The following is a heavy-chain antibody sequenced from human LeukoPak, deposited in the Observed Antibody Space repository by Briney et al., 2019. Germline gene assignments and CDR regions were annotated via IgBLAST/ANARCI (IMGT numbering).Heavy chain of an antibody. CDR3: ARDFYDGFALDY. V-gene: IGHV3-23*01. D-gene: IGHD2/OR15-2a*01. Sequence: PGGSLRLSCAASGFTFRSYAMSWVRQAPGQGLEWVSTISGSGTNTDYADSVKGRFTISRDNARNSLYLQMDNLRAEDTGVYYCARDFYDGFALDYWGQGTLVTVSS. CDR2: ISGSGTNT. CDR1: GFTFRSYA. J-gene: IGHJ4*02.